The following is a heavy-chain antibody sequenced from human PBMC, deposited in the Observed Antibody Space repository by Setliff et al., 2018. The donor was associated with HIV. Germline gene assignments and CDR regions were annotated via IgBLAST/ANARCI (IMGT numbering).Heavy chain of an antibody. J-gene: IGHJ3*01. CDR2: VHSTGTT. V-gene: IGHV4-4*07. CDR3: ARARITMTGGRLEPYAFDR. Sequence: SETLSLTCTVSGGSFSTYYWSWIRQPAGEGLEYIGRVHSTGTTIYNPSLKSRVTMSVDTSKNQLSLKLRSVTAADTAVCYCARARITMTGGRLEPYAFDRWGQGTKVTVSS. CDR1: GGSFSTYY. D-gene: IGHD3-22*01.